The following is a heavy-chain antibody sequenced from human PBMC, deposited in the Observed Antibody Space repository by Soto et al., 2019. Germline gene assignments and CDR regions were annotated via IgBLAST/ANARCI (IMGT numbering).Heavy chain of an antibody. D-gene: IGHD2-2*01. V-gene: IGHV1-69*13. Sequence: ASVKVSCKASGGTFSSYAISWVRQAPGQVLEWMGVIIPIFGTANYAQKFQGRVTITADESTSTAYMELSSLRSEDTAVYYCEKWVPAAEIYYYYGMDVGGQGTTVNVSS. J-gene: IGHJ6*02. CDR3: EKWVPAAEIYYYYGMDV. CDR2: IIPIFGTA. CDR1: GGTFSSYA.